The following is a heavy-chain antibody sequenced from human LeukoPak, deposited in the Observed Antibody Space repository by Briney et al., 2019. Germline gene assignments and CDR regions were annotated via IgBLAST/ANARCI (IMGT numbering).Heavy chain of an antibody. D-gene: IGHD3-22*01. V-gene: IGHV3-23*01. CDR1: GFTFSSYA. CDR3: AKYSHDSSGSYDY. J-gene: IGHJ4*02. Sequence: AGGSLRLSCAASGFTFSSYAMSWVRQAPGKGLEWVSTISGSGDTTYYADSMKGRFTISRDNSKNTLYLQMNSLRAEDTAVYYCAKYSHDSSGSYDYWGQGTLVTVSS. CDR2: ISGSGDTT.